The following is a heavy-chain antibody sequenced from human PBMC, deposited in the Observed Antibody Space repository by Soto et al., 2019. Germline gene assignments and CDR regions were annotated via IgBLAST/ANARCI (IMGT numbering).Heavy chain of an antibody. CDR2: IYWDDDK. CDR3: ARSSPDQGYFYGVDV. Sequence: QITLKESGPALVKPTQTLTLTCTFSGFSLNTYGVGVGWIRQPPGKTLEWLALIYWDDDKRYSPSLKSRLTIAQDTSKDQVVLTMTNMDPVDTATYYCARSSPDQGYFYGVDVWGQGTTVTVSS. CDR1: GFSLNTYGVG. V-gene: IGHV2-5*02. J-gene: IGHJ6*02. D-gene: IGHD2-2*01.